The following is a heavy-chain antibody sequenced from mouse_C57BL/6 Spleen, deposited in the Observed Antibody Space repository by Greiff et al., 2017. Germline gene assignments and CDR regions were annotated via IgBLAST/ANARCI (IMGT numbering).Heavy chain of an antibody. V-gene: IGHV7-1*01. D-gene: IGHD2-4*01. CDR3: ARDASYYDYDYYAMDY. Sequence: EVQVVESGGGLVQSGRSLRLSCATSGFTFSDFYMEWVRQAPGKGLEWIAASRNKANDYTTEYSASVKGRFIVSRDTSQSILYLQMNALRAEDTAIYYCARDASYYDYDYYAMDYWGQGTSVTVSS. CDR1: GFTFSDFY. J-gene: IGHJ4*01. CDR2: SRNKANDYTT.